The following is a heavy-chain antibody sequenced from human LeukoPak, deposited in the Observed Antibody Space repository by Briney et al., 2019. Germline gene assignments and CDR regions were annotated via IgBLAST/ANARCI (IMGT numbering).Heavy chain of an antibody. V-gene: IGHV3-11*04. CDR2: ISSSGNTI. D-gene: IGHD6-13*01. Sequence: GGSLRHSCAASGFTFSDYYMSWIRQAPGKGLEWVSYISSSGNTIYYADSVKGRFTISRDNAKNSLCLQMNSLRAEDTAVYYCAREGIWQQLDGYYFDYWGQGTLVTVSS. J-gene: IGHJ4*02. CDR3: AREGIWQQLDGYYFDY. CDR1: GFTFSDYY.